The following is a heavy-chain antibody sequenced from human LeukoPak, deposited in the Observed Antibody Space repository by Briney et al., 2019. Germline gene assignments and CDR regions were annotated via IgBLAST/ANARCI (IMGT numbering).Heavy chain of an antibody. CDR1: GFTFSTYS. D-gene: IGHD3-22*01. CDR3: ATPLDYYDSSGYHQGGD. Sequence: GGSLRLSCAASGFTFSTYSMNWVRQAPGKGLEWVANIKGDGSRKNCVDSLKGRFTISRDNAKNLLYLQMNSLRAEDTAVYYCATPLDYYDSSGYHQGGDWGQGTLVTVSS. J-gene: IGHJ4*02. CDR2: IKGDGSRK. V-gene: IGHV3-7*03.